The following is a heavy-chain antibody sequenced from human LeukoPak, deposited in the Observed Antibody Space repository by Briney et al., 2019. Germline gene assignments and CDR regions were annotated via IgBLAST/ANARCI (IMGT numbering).Heavy chain of an antibody. CDR2: INHSGST. Sequence: SETLSLTCAVYGGSFSGYYWSWIRQPPGKGLEWIGEINHSGSTNYNPSLKSRVTISVDTSKNQFSLKLSSVTAADTAVYHCARGWTTVTTPLDYWGQGTLVTVSS. CDR1: GGSFSGYY. V-gene: IGHV4-34*01. J-gene: IGHJ4*02. CDR3: ARGWTTVTTPLDY. D-gene: IGHD4-17*01.